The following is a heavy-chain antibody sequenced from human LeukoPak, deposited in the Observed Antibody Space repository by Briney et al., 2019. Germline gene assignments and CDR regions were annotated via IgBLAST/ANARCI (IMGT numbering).Heavy chain of an antibody. J-gene: IGHJ4*02. CDR3: ARGIDTAMVRWEKDYYDSSGYHYFDY. D-gene: IGHD3-22*01. V-gene: IGHV4-61*01. CDR1: GGSVSSGSYY. CDR2: IYYSGST. Sequence: SETLSLTCTVSGGSVSSGSYYWSWIRQPPGKGLEWIGYIYYSGSTNYNPSLKSRVTISVDTSKNQFSLKLSSVTAADTAVYYCARGIDTAMVRWEKDYYDSSGYHYFDYWGQGTLVTVSS.